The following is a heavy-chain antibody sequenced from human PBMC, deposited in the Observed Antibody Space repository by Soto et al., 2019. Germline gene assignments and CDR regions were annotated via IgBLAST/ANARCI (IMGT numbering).Heavy chain of an antibody. J-gene: IGHJ6*02. CDR2: ISAYNGNT. V-gene: IGHV1-18*01. D-gene: IGHD3-10*01. CDR3: AREQHIRSPFYYYGMDV. Sequence: GASVKVSCKASGYTFTSYGISWVRQAPGQGLEWMGWISAYNGNTNYAQKLQGRVTMTTDTSTSTAYMELRSLRSDDTAVYYCAREQHIRSPFYYYGMDVWGRGTTVTVSS. CDR1: GYTFTSYG.